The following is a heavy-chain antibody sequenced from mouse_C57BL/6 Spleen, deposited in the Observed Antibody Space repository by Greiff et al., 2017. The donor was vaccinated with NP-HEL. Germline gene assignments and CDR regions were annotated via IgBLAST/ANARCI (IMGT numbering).Heavy chain of an antibody. CDR3: ASYDPYLSWFAY. J-gene: IGHJ3*01. V-gene: IGHV1-15*01. CDR1: GYTFTDYE. CDR2: IDPETGGT. Sequence: VQLQQSGAELVRPGASVTLSCKASGYTFTDYEMHWVKQTPVHGLEWIGAIDPETGGTAYNQKFKGKAILTADKSSSTAYMELRSLTSEDSAVYYCASYDPYLSWFAYWGQGTLVTVSA. D-gene: IGHD5-5*01.